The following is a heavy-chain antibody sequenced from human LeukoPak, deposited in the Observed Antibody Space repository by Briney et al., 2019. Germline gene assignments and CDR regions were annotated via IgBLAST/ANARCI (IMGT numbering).Heavy chain of an antibody. CDR3: ARRGTVVTPYYFDY. J-gene: IGHJ4*02. Sequence: PSETLSLTCTVSGDSISNAYWSWIRQPPGKALEWIGYIYYSGIIKYNPSLKSRATISVDTSQNQFSLKLSSVTAADTAVYYCARRGTVVTPYYFDYWGQGTLVTVSS. CDR2: IYYSGII. V-gene: IGHV4-59*08. D-gene: IGHD4-23*01. CDR1: GDSISNAY.